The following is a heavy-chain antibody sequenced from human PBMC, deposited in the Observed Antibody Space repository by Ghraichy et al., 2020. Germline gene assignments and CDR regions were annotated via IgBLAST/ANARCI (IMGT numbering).Heavy chain of an antibody. Sequence: ASVKVSCKASGYTFTGYYMHWVRQAPGQGLEWMGWINPNSGGTNYAQKFQGRVTMTRDTSISTAYMELSRLRSDDTAVYYCARDFRRIAAAGMVDYWGQGTLVTVSS. V-gene: IGHV1-2*02. CDR3: ARDFRRIAAAGMVDY. CDR2: INPNSGGT. D-gene: IGHD6-13*01. CDR1: GYTFTGYY. J-gene: IGHJ4*02.